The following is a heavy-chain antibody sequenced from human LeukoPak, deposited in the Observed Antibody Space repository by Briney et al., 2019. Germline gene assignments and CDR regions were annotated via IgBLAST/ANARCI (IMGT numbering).Heavy chain of an antibody. V-gene: IGHV3-23*01. CDR3: AKVDYYDSSGNYPNWFDP. D-gene: IGHD3-22*01. CDR1: GFTFSNYA. CDR2: MSGYGGST. J-gene: IGHJ5*02. Sequence: PGGSLRLSCAASGFTFSNYAMSWVRQAPGKGLEWVSSMSGYGGSTYYADSVKGRFTISRDNSKNTLYLQMNSLRAEDAAVYYCAKVDYYDSSGNYPNWFDPWGQGTLVTVSS.